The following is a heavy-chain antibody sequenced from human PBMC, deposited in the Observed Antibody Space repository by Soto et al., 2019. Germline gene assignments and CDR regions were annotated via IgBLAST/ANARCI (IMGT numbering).Heavy chain of an antibody. J-gene: IGHJ4*02. Sequence: QITLNESGPTVVKPTETLTLTCTFSGFSLTTSGVGVGWVRQSPGKAPEWLAFIYWDDDKRYSTSLKSRLTITKDTSKNQVVLTMANVDPADTATYYCAHRVLRAVFGLVTTTAIYFDFWGLGTPVVVSS. D-gene: IGHD3-3*01. CDR2: IYWDDDK. V-gene: IGHV2-5*02. CDR1: GFSLTTSGVG. CDR3: AHRVLRAVFGLVTTTAIYFDF.